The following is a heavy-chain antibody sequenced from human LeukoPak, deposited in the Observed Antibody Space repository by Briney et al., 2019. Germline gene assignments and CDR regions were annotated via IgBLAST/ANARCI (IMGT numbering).Heavy chain of an antibody. J-gene: IGHJ3*02. Sequence: SETLSLTCTASGVSISSYFWSWVRQPAGKGLEWIGHIYTSGTTNYNPPLKRRVTISVDKSKNQFSLKLTSVTAADTAVYYCARIGDDYSFDKWGQGTMVTVSS. V-gene: IGHV4-4*07. CDR2: IYTSGTT. CDR1: GVSISSYF. D-gene: IGHD2-21*02. CDR3: ARIGDDYSFDK.